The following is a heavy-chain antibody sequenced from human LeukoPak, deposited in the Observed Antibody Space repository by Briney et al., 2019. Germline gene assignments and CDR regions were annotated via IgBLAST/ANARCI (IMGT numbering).Heavy chain of an antibody. CDR1: GFTFYDYT. V-gene: IGHV3-43*01. Sequence: GGSLRLSCAASGFTFYDYTLHWVRQRPGKGLEWIALISWDGGSTYFADSVTGRFSISRDNDKNALYLQMNGLKTEDTALYYCAKGDLYCTSFSCPLHFWGQGTLVIVSS. CDR3: AKGDLYCTSFSCPLHF. J-gene: IGHJ4*02. CDR2: ISWDGGST. D-gene: IGHD2-8*01.